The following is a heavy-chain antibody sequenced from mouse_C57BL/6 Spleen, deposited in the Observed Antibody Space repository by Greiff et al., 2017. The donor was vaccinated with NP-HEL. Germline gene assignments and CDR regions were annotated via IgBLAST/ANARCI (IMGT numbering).Heavy chain of an antibody. CDR1: GYTFTSYW. D-gene: IGHD1-1*01. CDR3: ANYYGSSSYYFDY. Sequence: SGAELVRPGTSVKLSCKASGYTFTSYWMHWVKQRPGQGLEWIGMIHPNSGSTNYNEKFKSKATLTVDKSSSTAYMQLSSLTSEDSAVYYCANYYGSSSYYFDYWGQGTTLTVSS. CDR2: IHPNSGST. V-gene: IGHV1-64*01. J-gene: IGHJ2*01.